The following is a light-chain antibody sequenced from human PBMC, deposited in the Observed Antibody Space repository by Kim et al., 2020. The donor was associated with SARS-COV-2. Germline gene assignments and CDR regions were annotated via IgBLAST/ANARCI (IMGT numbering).Light chain of an antibody. V-gene: IGLV2-8*01. CDR1: SSDVGGYNY. J-gene: IGLJ3*02. CDR2: EVS. CDR3: SSYAGSNNWV. Sequence: QSALTQPPSASGSPGQSVTISCTGTSSDVGGYNYVSWYQQHPGKAPKLMIYEVSKRPSGVPDRFSGSKSGNTASLTVSGLQGEDEADYYCSSYAGSNNWVFGGGTQLTVL.